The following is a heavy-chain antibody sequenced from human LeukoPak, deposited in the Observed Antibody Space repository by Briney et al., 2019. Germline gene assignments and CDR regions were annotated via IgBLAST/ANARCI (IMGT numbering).Heavy chain of an antibody. J-gene: IGHJ6*03. CDR3: AVYCSSTSCYDKYYYYYYMDV. CDR1: GGTFSSYA. D-gene: IGHD2-2*01. CDR2: FIPIFGTA. Sequence: ASVKVSCKASGGTFSSYAISWVRQAPGQGLEWMGGFIPIFGTANYAQKFQGRVTITTDESTSTAYMELSSLRSEDTAVYYCAVYCSSTSCYDKYYYYYYMDVWGKGTTVTVSS. V-gene: IGHV1-69*05.